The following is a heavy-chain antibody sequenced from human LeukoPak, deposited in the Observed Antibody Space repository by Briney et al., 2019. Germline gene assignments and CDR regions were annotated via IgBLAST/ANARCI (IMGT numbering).Heavy chain of an antibody. D-gene: IGHD3-22*01. CDR1: GFTFSTYA. J-gene: IGHJ4*02. V-gene: IGHV3-23*01. Sequence: GGSLRLSCAASGFTFSTYAMSWVRQAPGKGLEWVSAISGSGGSTYYADSVKGRFTIPRDNSKNTLYLQMNSLKAEDTAVYYCAKGRPITMIVVVTIDFDYWGQGTLVTVSS. CDR2: ISGSGGST. CDR3: AKGRPITMIVVVTIDFDY.